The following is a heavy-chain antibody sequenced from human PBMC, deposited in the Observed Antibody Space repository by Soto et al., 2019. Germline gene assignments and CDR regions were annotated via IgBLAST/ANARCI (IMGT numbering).Heavy chain of an antibody. V-gene: IGHV3-23*01. CDR2: ISSSGSSA. J-gene: IGHJ3*01. Sequence: EVQMLQSGGGLIQPGGSLRLSCATSGFTFSSFAMSWVRQAPGKGLEWVASISSSGSSAFYADSVRGRCTISRDFSKNTLFLLMTTLRADDTAVYYCAKDIKTAHTTMYEAQAFEVWGQGTVVTVSS. CDR3: AKDIKTAHTTMYEAQAFEV. CDR1: GFTFSSFA. D-gene: IGHD3-10*02.